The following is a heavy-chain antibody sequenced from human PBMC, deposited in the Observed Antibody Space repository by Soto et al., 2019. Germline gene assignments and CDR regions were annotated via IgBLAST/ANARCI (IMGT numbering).Heavy chain of an antibody. CDR3: GKDDLTARSDEYGDY. CDR1: GFSSTNFA. CDR2: IGASGDIT. D-gene: IGHD2-2*01. V-gene: IGHV3-23*01. J-gene: IGHJ4*02. Sequence: GGSLRLSCAASGFSSTNFAMRWVRQAPGKGLEWVAGIGASGDITWYADSVKGRLSISRDNSKNTLYLQLNSLRSEDTAVYYCGKDDLTARSDEYGDYWGTGTPVTVSS.